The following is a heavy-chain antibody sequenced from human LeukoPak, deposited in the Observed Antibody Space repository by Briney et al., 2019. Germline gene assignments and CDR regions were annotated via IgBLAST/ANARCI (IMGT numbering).Heavy chain of an antibody. CDR1: GFTFSSYG. CDR3: ARDGNGGKQVDFDY. J-gene: IGHJ4*02. V-gene: IGHV3-33*01. D-gene: IGHD2-15*01. CDR2: IWYDGSNK. Sequence: PGGSLRLSCAASGFTFSSYGMHWVRQAPGKGLEWVAVIWYDGSNKYYADSVKGRFTISRDNSKNTLYLQMNSLRAEDTAVYYCARDGNGGKQVDFDYWGQGTLVTVSS.